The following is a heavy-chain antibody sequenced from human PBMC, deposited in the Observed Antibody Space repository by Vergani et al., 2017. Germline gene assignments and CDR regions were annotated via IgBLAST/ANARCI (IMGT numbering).Heavy chain of an antibody. Sequence: QVQLVQSGAEVKKPGSSVKVSCKASGGTFSSYAISWVRQAPGQGLEWMGRIIPILGIANYAQKFQGRVTITADKSTSTAYMELSSLRSEDTAVYYCARDMTTVTSMLGDYWGQGTLVTVSS. J-gene: IGHJ4*02. CDR3: ARDMTTVTSMLGDY. V-gene: IGHV1-69*04. CDR2: IIPILGIA. CDR1: GGTFSSYA. D-gene: IGHD4-17*01.